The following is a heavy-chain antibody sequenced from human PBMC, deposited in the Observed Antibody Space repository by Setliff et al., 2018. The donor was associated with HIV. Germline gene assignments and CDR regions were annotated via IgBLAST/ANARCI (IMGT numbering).Heavy chain of an antibody. CDR2: INHSGST. Sequence: TLSLTCAVYGGSFSAYHWSWIRQTPGKGLEWLGEINHSGSTAYNLALESRVSMSIDTSKNQFSLKLTSVTVADTAIYYCARGRDYTGSWFRPFYLDFWGHGNLVTVSS. J-gene: IGHJ4*01. V-gene: IGHV4-34*01. CDR1: GGSFSAYH. CDR3: ARGRDYTGSWFRPFYLDF. D-gene: IGHD3-3*01.